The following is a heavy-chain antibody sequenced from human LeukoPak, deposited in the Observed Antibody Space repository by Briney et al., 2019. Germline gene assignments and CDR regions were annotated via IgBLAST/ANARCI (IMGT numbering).Heavy chain of an antibody. CDR2: MNPNSGNT. CDR1: GGTFSSYA. D-gene: IGHD6-6*01. CDR3: ARSIAARVDY. V-gene: IGHV1-8*02. Sequence: GASVKVSCKASGGTFSSYAISWVRQAPGQGLEWMGWMNPNSGNTGYAQKFQGRVTMTRNTSISTAYMELSSLRSEDTAVYYCARSIAARVDYWGQGTLVTVSS. J-gene: IGHJ4*02.